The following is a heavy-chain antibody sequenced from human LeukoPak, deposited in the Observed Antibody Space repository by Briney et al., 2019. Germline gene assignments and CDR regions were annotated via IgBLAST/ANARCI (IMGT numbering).Heavy chain of an antibody. CDR3: ARFRSAVAGTYNYYYLDV. CDR2: VSYSGTT. Sequence: SETLSLTCTVSDGSISSYYWSWIRLPPGKGLEYIRYVSYSGTTNYNPSLKSRLTISLDTSKNQISLRLSSVTAADTAVYYCARFRSAVAGTYNYYYLDVWGKGTTVTVSS. CDR1: DGSISSYY. J-gene: IGHJ6*03. V-gene: IGHV4-59*01. D-gene: IGHD6-19*01.